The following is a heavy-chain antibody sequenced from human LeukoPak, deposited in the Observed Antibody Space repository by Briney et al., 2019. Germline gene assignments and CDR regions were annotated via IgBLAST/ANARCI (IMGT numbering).Heavy chain of an antibody. CDR3: ASSRIPEDHAVDI. J-gene: IGHJ3*02. V-gene: IGHV3-11*01. CDR1: GFTFSDYY. CDR2: ISSSGSTI. D-gene: IGHD1-14*01. Sequence: KPGGSLRLSCAASGFTFSDYYMSWIRQAPGKGLEWVSYISSSGSTIYYADSVKGRFTISRDNAKNSLYLQMNSLRAEDTAVYYCASSRIPEDHAVDIWGQGTMVTVSS.